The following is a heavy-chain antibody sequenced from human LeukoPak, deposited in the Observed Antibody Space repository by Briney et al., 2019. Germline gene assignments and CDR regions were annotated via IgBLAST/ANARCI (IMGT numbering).Heavy chain of an antibody. J-gene: IGHJ6*02. CDR1: GFTFSSYG. CDR3: AKDQMAQYYYYGMDV. V-gene: IGHV3-30*18. Sequence: PGGSLRLSCAASGFTFSSYGMHWVRQAPGKGLEWVAVISYDGSNKYYADSVKGRFTISRDNSKNTLYLQMNSLRAEDTAVYYCAKDQMAQYYYYGMDVRGQGTTVTVSS. CDR2: ISYDGSNK. D-gene: IGHD5-24*01.